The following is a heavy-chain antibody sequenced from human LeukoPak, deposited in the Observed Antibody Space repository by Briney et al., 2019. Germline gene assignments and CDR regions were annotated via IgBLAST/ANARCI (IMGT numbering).Heavy chain of an antibody. V-gene: IGHV4-34*01. D-gene: IGHD5-12*01. Sequence: SETLSLTCAVYGGSFTGNYWRWIRQPPGKGLGWIGEINHSGSTKYNPSLKSRVTMSVDASTNQFFLRLTSVTAADTAVYYCACNAVRYSAYDREEDPSDIWGQGTMVTVSS. CDR1: GGSFTGNY. CDR3: ACNAVRYSAYDREEDPSDI. J-gene: IGHJ3*02. CDR2: INHSGST.